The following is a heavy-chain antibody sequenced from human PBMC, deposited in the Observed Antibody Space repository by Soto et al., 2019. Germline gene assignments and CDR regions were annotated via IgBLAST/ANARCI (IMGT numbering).Heavy chain of an antibody. D-gene: IGHD3-10*01. CDR3: AKEDQYGSGSYYYYYGMDV. CDR2: ISYDGSNK. V-gene: IGHV3-30*18. CDR1: GFTFSSYG. J-gene: IGHJ6*02. Sequence: LRLSCAASGFTFSSYGMHWVRQAPGKGLEWVAVISYDGSNKYYADSVKGRFTISRDNSKNTLYLQMNSLRAEDTAVYYCAKEDQYGSGSYYYYYGMDVWGQGTTVTVSS.